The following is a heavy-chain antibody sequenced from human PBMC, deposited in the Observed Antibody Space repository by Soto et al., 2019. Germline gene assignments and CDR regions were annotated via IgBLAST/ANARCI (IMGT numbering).Heavy chain of an antibody. V-gene: IGHV4-61*01. D-gene: IGHD5-18*01. J-gene: IGHJ5*02. Sequence: SETLSLTCTVSGGSVSSSIHYWSWIRQPPGKGLEWIGHIYYSESTNYNPSLKGRVTISVDTSKNQFSLKLNSVTAADTAVYFCAREDGYSYGYASWGQGTLVTVSS. CDR2: IYYSEST. CDR3: AREDGYSYGYAS. CDR1: GGSVSSSIHY.